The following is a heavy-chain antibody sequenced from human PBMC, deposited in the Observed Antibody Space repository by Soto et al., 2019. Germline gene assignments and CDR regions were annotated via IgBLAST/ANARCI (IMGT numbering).Heavy chain of an antibody. J-gene: IGHJ6*02. CDR3: PRHGLQLTDLDSRYYGLDV. Sequence: PGASLKISCRGSGFSFGDYAINWFRQSPGKGLECVGFIRSKVYGGTIEYAASVKGRFSISRDDSKSIAYLQMNSLRTDDTAVYYCPRHGLQLTDLDSRYYGLDVLRPRTTVTASS. CDR2: IRSKVYGGTI. D-gene: IGHD2-2*01. CDR1: GFSFGDYA. V-gene: IGHV3-49*03.